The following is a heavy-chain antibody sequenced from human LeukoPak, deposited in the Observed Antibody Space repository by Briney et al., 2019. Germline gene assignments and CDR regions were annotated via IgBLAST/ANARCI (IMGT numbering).Heavy chain of an antibody. J-gene: IGHJ4*02. CDR2: MNPNSGNT. CDR3: AGVDLRYFDRPIEG. D-gene: IGHD3-9*01. V-gene: IGHV1-8*01. CDR1: GYTFTSYD. Sequence: GASVKVSCKASGYTFTSYDINWVRQATGQGLEWMGWMNPNSGNTGYAQKFQGRVTMTRNTSISTAYMELSSLRSEDTAVYYCAGVDLRYFDRPIEGWGQGTLVTVSS.